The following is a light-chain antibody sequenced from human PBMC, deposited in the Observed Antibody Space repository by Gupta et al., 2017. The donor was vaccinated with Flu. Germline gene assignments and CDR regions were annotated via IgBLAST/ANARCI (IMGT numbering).Light chain of an antibody. CDR3: QFQHT. Sequence: DIQMTQFPSTLSASVGDRVTITCRASQSISSLLAWYQQKPGKAPKILIYKTSSLKSGVPSRFSGSGSGTEFTLTINSLQPDDSANHYCQFQHTFGQGTKLEIK. J-gene: IGKJ2*01. CDR1: QSISSL. V-gene: IGKV1-5*03. CDR2: KTS.